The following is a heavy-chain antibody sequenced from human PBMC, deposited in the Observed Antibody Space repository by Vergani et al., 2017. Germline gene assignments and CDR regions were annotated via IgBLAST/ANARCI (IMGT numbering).Heavy chain of an antibody. D-gene: IGHD3-9*01. CDR1: GYTFTSYA. V-gene: IGHV1-3*01. CDR2: INAGNGNT. Sequence: QVQLVQSGAEVKKPGASVKVSCKASGYTFTSYAMHWVRQAPGQRLEWMGWINAGNGNTKYSQKFQGRVTITRETSASTAYMELSSLRSEDTAVYYCARGNADYDILTRTYYYYYGMDVWGQGTTVTVSS. CDR3: ARGNADYDILTRTYYYYYGMDV. J-gene: IGHJ6*02.